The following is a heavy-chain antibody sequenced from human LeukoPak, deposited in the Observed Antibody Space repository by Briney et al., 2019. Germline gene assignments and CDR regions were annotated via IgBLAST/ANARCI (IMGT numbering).Heavy chain of an antibody. CDR1: GFTFSSYS. D-gene: IGHD3-10*01. V-gene: IGHV3-48*01. Sequence: GGSLRLSCAASGFTFSSYSMNWVRQAPGKGLEWVSYISSSSTIYYADSVKGRFTISRDNSKNTLDLQMNSLRAEDTAVYYCARRKDYYGWGSYYVFDYWGQGTLVTVSS. CDR3: ARRKDYYGWGSYYVFDY. CDR2: ISSSSTI. J-gene: IGHJ4*02.